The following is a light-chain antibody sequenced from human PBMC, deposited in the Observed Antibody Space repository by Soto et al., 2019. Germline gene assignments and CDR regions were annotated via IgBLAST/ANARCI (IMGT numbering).Light chain of an antibody. CDR2: AAS. Sequence: DIQMTQSPSSVSASVGDRVTITCRASQDISGWLAWFQQKPGKAPNLLIYAASILQPGVPSRFSGSGSGTDFTLTINSLQPDDIATYYCQNYDSAPITFGQGTRLEI. J-gene: IGKJ5*01. V-gene: IGKV1-27*01. CDR1: QDISGW. CDR3: QNYDSAPIT.